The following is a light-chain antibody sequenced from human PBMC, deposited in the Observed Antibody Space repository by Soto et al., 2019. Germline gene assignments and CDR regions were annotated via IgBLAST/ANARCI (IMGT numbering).Light chain of an antibody. J-gene: IGKJ5*01. CDR3: MQVSHWPTT. Sequence: DVVLTQSPLSLAVTLGQPASISCSSSQSLVYSDGDTYLSWIHQRPGQSPRRLFYKVSNRDSGVPDRFSGSGSGTDFTLKISGVEAEDVGIYFCMQVSHWPTTFGQGTRLEI. V-gene: IGKV2-30*01. CDR2: KVS. CDR1: QSLVYSDGDTY.